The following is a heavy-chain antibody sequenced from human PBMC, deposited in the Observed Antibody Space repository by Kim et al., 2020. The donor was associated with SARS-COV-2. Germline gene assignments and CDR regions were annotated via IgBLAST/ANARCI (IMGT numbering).Heavy chain of an antibody. J-gene: IGHJ6*02. Sequence: GGSLRLSCTASGFPFSNFTMQWVRQAPGKGLEWVSAISSGGSYIYYADSVKGRFSISRDNAENSLYLRMSSLRAEDTAVYYCAKATAAGPLPPYYYYYYGMDVWGQGTTVTVSS. V-gene: IGHV3-21*01. CDR1: GFPFSNFT. CDR3: AKATAAGPLPPYYYYYYGMDV. CDR2: ISSGGSYI. D-gene: IGHD6-13*01.